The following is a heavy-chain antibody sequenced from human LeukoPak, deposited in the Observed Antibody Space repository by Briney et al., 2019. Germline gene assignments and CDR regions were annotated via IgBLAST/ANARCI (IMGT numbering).Heavy chain of an antibody. V-gene: IGHV1-69*05. CDR3: ARGAAYCGGDCSFYMDV. CDR2: IIPIFGTA. J-gene: IGHJ6*03. D-gene: IGHD2-21*02. Sequence: SVKVSCKASGGTFSSYAISWVRQAPGQGLEWMGGIIPIFGTANYAQKFQGRVTITTDESTSPAYMELSSLRSEDTAVYYCARGAAYCGGDCSFYMDVWGKGTTVTVSS. CDR1: GGTFSSYA.